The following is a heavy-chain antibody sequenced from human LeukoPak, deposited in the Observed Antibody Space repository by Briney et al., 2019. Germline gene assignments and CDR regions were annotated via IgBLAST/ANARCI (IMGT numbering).Heavy chain of an antibody. CDR2: IWYDGSNK. Sequence: GGSLRLSCAASGFTFSSYGMHWVRLAPGKGLEWVAVIWYDGSNKYYADSVKGRFTISRDNSKNTLYLQMNSLRAEDTAVYYCARAFRDYGMDVWGKGTTVTVSS. CDR1: GFTFSSYG. D-gene: IGHD2/OR15-2a*01. CDR3: ARAFRDYGMDV. J-gene: IGHJ6*04. V-gene: IGHV3-33*01.